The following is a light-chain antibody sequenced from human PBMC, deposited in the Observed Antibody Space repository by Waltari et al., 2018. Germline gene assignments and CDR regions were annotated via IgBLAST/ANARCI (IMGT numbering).Light chain of an antibody. CDR3: QQYYSTPFT. J-gene: IGLJ1*01. Sequence: QSVLTQPPSASGTPGQRVTISCSGSTSNIGSNTVNWYQQFPGTAPTLLIYSNNQRPSGVPDRVSGSGSGTDFTLTISSLQAEDVAVYYCQQYYSTPFTFGPGT. CDR1: TSNIGSNT. CDR2: SNN. V-gene: IGLV1-44*01.